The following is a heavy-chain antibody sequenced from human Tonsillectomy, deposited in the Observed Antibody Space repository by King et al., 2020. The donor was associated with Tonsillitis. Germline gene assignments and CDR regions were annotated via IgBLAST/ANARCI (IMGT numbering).Heavy chain of an antibody. CDR2: IIPILGIA. CDR3: ARDGYSNYHDY. V-gene: IGHV1-69*04. CDR1: GGTFSSYA. D-gene: IGHD4-11*01. Sequence: QLVQSGAEVKKPGSSVKVSCKASGGTFSSYAISWVRQAPGQGLEWMGRIIPILGIANYAQKFQGRVTITADISTSTAHMELSSLRSDDTAVYYCARDGYSNYHDYWGQGTLVTVSS. J-gene: IGHJ4*02.